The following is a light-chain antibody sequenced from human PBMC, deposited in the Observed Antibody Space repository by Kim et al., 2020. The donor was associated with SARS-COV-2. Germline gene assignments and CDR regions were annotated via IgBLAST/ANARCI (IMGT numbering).Light chain of an antibody. J-gene: IGKJ1*01. CDR3: QLLGS. Sequence: SALSASVGDRVTITGQASQSISAWMAWYQQIPGKAAKLLIYHASSWQSGDPSRFGGSGSGTVFTLSTNNLQPDDFAAYYCQLLGSFGLGAKVDIK. V-gene: IGKV1-5*01. CDR1: QSISAW. CDR2: HAS.